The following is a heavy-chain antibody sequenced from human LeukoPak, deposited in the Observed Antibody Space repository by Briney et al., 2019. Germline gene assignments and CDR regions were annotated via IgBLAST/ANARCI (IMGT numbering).Heavy chain of an antibody. Sequence: ASVKVSCKASGYTFTSYGISWVRQAPGQGLEWMGWISAYNGNTNYAQKLQGRVTMTTDTSTSTAYMELRSLRSDDTAVYYCARWYDCVWGSYRYFDYWGQGTLVTVSS. CDR1: GYTFTSYG. D-gene: IGHD3-16*02. V-gene: IGHV1-18*01. CDR3: ARWYDCVWGSYRYFDY. CDR2: ISAYNGNT. J-gene: IGHJ4*02.